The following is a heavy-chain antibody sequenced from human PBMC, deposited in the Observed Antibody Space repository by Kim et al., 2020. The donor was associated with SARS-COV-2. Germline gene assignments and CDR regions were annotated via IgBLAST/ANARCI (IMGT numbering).Heavy chain of an antibody. V-gene: IGHV3-23*01. Sequence: ADSVKGRFTISRDNSKNTLYLQMNSLRAEDTAVYYCAKGPATVTYRYFQHWGQGTLVTVSS. CDR3: AKGPATVTYRYFQH. D-gene: IGHD4-17*01. J-gene: IGHJ1*01.